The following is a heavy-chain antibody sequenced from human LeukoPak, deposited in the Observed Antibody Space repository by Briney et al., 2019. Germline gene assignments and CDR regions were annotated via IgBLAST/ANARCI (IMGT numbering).Heavy chain of an antibody. V-gene: IGHV4-39*01. CDR2: IYYSGST. Sequence: SSETLSLTCTVSGGSISSSSYYWAWIRQPPGKGLGWIGSIYYSGSTFYSPSLKSRVTLSVDTSKNQFSLKLSSVTAADTAVYFCSRETTSTSWYWGQGTLVTVSS. J-gene: IGHJ4*02. CDR3: SRETTSTSWY. CDR1: GGSISSSSYY. D-gene: IGHD6-13*01.